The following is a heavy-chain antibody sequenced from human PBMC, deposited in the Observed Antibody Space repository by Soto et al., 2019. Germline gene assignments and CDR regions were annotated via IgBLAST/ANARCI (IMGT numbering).Heavy chain of an antibody. J-gene: IGHJ4*02. Sequence: PSETLSLTCTVSGGSVSSGSYYWSWIRQPPGKGLEWIGYIYYSGSTNYNPPLKSRVTISVDTSKNQFSLKLSSVTAADTAVYYCARADSYAASIRGVVVHAYIFDYWGQGTLVTSPQ. V-gene: IGHV4-61*01. CDR2: IYYSGST. CDR1: GGSVSSGSYY. D-gene: IGHD3-10*01. CDR3: ARADSYAASIRGVVVHAYIFDY.